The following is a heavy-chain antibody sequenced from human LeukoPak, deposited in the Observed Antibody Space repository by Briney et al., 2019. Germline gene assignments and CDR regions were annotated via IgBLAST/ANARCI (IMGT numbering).Heavy chain of an antibody. V-gene: IGHV3-74*01. J-gene: IGHJ4*02. D-gene: IGHD5-24*01. CDR3: ARGSEMATIG. CDR1: GFTFSSYW. CDR2: IISDGSST. Sequence: PGGSLRLFCAASGFTFSSYWMHWVRQVPGKGLVWVSRIISDGSSTSYADSVKGRFTISRDNAKNTLYLQMNSLRAEDTAVYYCARGSEMATIGWGQGTLVTVSS.